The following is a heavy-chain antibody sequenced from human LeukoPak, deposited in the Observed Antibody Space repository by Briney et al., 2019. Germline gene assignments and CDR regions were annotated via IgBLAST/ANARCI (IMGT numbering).Heavy chain of an antibody. V-gene: IGHV3-30*18. CDR1: GFTFSSYG. Sequence: SGGSLRLSCAASGFTFSSYGMRWVRQAPGKGLEWVAVISYDGSNKYYADSVKGRFTISRDNSKNTLYLQMNSLRAEDTAVYYCAKDLRGQWEYFQHWGQGTLVTVSS. CDR2: ISYDGSNK. D-gene: IGHD6-19*01. CDR3: AKDLRGQWEYFQH. J-gene: IGHJ1*01.